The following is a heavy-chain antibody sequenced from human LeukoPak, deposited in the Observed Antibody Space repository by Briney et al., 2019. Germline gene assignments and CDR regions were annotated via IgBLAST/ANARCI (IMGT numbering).Heavy chain of an antibody. Sequence: PGGSLRLSCAASGFTFSGYTMSWVRQAPGKGLEWVSGISHSGGTTDYADSVKGRFTISRDNSRNTLYVQMNSLRVGDTAIYYCATLGGGDGYWGQGTLVTVSS. CDR3: ATLGGGDGY. V-gene: IGHV3-23*01. D-gene: IGHD3-16*01. CDR2: ISHSGGTT. J-gene: IGHJ4*02. CDR1: GFTFSGYT.